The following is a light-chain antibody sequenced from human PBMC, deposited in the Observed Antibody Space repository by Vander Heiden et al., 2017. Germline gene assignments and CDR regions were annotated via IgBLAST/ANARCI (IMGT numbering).Light chain of an antibody. V-gene: IGLV3-9*01. CDR1: NIGSKN. CDR2: RDS. Sequence: SYELTQPLSVSVALGQTAKITCVANNIGSKNVHWCQQKPGQAPVLVIYRDSNRPSGSPERSSGSNSGNTATMTISRAEAGDEADYYYQVWDRSSVFGTGTKVTVL. J-gene: IGLJ1*01. CDR3: QVWDRSSV.